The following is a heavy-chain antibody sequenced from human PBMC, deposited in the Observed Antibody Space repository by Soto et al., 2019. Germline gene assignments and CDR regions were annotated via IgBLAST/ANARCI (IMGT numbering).Heavy chain of an antibody. Sequence: ASVKVSCKASGYTFTSYAMHWVRQAPGQRLEWMGWINAGNGNTKYSQKFQGRVTITRDTSASTAYMELSSLRSEDTAVYYCERDRAADGTRWFDTWGQGTLVTVSS. CDR3: ERDRAADGTRWFDT. CDR1: GYTFTSYA. D-gene: IGHD6-13*01. J-gene: IGHJ5*02. V-gene: IGHV1-3*01. CDR2: INAGNGNT.